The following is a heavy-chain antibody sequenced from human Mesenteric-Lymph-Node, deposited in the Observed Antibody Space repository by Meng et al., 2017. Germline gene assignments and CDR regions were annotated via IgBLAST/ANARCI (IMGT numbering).Heavy chain of an antibody. CDR2: IGGSGSST. Sequence: GESLKISCAASGFTFSSYAMTWVRQAPGKGLEWVSSIGGSGSSTGYADSVKGRFSISRDNSKNTLYLQMNSLRAEDTAVYYCAQDRGLSSGSSDYWGQETMVTVSS. CDR3: AQDRGLSSGSSDY. D-gene: IGHD6-19*01. J-gene: IGHJ4*02. CDR1: GFTFSSYA. V-gene: IGHV3-23*01.